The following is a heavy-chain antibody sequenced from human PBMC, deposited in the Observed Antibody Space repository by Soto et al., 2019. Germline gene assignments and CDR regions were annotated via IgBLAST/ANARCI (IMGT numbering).Heavy chain of an antibody. CDR3: AKGSGDYVSYPFDY. D-gene: IGHD4-17*01. V-gene: IGHV3-23*01. CDR1: GFTFSSYA. Sequence: GGSLRLSCAASGFTFSSYAMSWVRQAPGKGLEWVSAISGSGSSTYYADSVKGRFTISRDNSKNTLYLQMNSLRAEDTAVYYCAKGSGDYVSYPFDYWGQGTLVTVSS. J-gene: IGHJ4*02. CDR2: ISGSGSST.